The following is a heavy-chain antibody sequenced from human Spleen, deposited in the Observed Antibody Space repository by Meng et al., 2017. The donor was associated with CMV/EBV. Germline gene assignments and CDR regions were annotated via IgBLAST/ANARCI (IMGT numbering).Heavy chain of an antibody. CDR1: GFTFSNYA. J-gene: IGHJ4*02. CDR3: AASSVIAPFY. Sequence: GGSLRLSCAASGFTFSNYAMSWVRLAPGKGLEWVSYISDTGSLIYYADSVRGRFTISRDNAKNSLYLQMNSLRAEDAAVYYCAASSVIAPFYWGQGTLVTVSS. V-gene: IGHV3-11*04. CDR2: ISDTGSLI. D-gene: IGHD3-16*02.